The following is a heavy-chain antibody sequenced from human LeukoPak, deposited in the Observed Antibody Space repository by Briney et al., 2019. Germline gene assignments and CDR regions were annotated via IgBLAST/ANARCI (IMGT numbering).Heavy chain of an antibody. CDR1: GFTSSSYS. CDR3: ANPREVVVTAFMPSFYY. CDR2: ISGSGGST. J-gene: IGHJ4*02. Sequence: GGSLRLSCAASGFTSSSYSMSWVRQAPGKGLEWVSAISGSGGSTYYADSVKGRFTTSRDNSKNTLYLQMNSLRAEDTAVYYCANPREVVVTAFMPSFYYWGQGTLVTVSS. V-gene: IGHV3-23*01. D-gene: IGHD2-21*02.